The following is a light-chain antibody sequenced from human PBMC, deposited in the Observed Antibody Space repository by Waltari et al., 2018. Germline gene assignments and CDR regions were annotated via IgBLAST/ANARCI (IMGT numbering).Light chain of an antibody. CDR2: VNSDGSH. V-gene: IGLV4-69*01. CDR1: SGHSSNI. Sequence: LVLTQSPSASASLGASVKLTCTLSSGHSSNIIAWLQQQPGKGPRYLTKVNSDGSHRKGDEILDRFSGSSSGAERDLSISSLQSEDEADYYCETGGHGTWVFGGGTKLTVL. CDR3: ETGGHGTWV. J-gene: IGLJ3*02.